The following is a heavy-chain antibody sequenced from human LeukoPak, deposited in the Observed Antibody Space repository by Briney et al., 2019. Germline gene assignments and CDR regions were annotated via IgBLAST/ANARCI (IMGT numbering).Heavy chain of an antibody. V-gene: IGHV1-24*01. CDR1: GYTLTELS. J-gene: IGHJ4*02. D-gene: IGHD3-22*01. CDR3: ATDLYYYDSSGYLLFVY. CDR2: FDPEDGET. Sequence: GASVKVSCKVSGYTLTELSMHWVRQAPGKGLEWMGGFDPEDGETIYAQKFQGRVTMTEDTSTDTAYMELSSLRSEGTVVYYCATDLYYYDSSGYLLFVYWGQGTLVTVSS.